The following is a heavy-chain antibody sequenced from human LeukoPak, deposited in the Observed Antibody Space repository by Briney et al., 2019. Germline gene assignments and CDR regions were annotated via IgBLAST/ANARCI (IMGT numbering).Heavy chain of an antibody. CDR1: GYTFTSYG. J-gene: IGHJ4*02. D-gene: IGHD3-10*01. CDR2: ISAYNGNT. Sequence: GASVKVSCKASGYTFTSYGISWVRQAPGQGLEWMGWISAYNGNTNYAQKLQGRVTMTTNTSTSTAYMELRSLRSDDTAVYYCAREMAGMDYGSGSYNLLDYWGQGTLVTVSS. V-gene: IGHV1-18*01. CDR3: AREMAGMDYGSGSYNLLDY.